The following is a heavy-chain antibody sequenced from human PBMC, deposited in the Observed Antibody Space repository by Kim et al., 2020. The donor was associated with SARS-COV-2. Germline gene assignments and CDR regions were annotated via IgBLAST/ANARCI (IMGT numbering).Heavy chain of an antibody. CDR2: ISSSSSYI. CDR3: ARARWRVVPAAIDWFDP. V-gene: IGHV3-21*01. D-gene: IGHD2-2*01. CDR1: GFTFSSYS. J-gene: IGHJ5*02. Sequence: GGSLRLSCAASGFTFSSYSMNWVRQAPGKGLEWVSSISSSSSYIYYADSVKGRFTISRDNAKNSLYLQMNSLRAEDTAVYYCARARWRVVPAAIDWFDPWGQGTLVTVSS.